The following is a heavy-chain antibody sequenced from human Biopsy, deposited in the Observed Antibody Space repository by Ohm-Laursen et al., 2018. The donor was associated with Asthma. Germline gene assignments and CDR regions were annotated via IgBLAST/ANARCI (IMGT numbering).Heavy chain of an antibody. V-gene: IGHV3-30-3*01. D-gene: IGHD3-22*01. J-gene: IGHJ5*02. CDR3: ARADRYYYDSSGYTEWFDP. CDR2: ISSDGNNK. Sequence: SLRLSCSASGFTFRSYALHWVRQAPGKGLEWVALISSDGNNKYHADSVRGRFTISRDTSKDHLYLQMTNLRSEDTAVYYCARADRYYYDSSGYTEWFDPWGQGTLVTVSS. CDR1: GFTFRSYA.